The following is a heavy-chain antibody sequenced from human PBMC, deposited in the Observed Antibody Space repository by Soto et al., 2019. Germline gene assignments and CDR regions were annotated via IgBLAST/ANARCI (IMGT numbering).Heavy chain of an antibody. CDR3: ARDEGVASGN. CDR2: INTANDDT. D-gene: IGHD5-12*01. V-gene: IGHV1-3*04. CDR1: GYTFSSSP. J-gene: IGHJ1*01. Sequence: ASVKGSCKASGYTFSSSPLHWVRQAPGQRPEWMGWINTANDDTKYSQKFQDRVTLTRDTSASTAYMEVSSLTPEDTAVYYCARDEGVASGNWGQGTLVTVSS.